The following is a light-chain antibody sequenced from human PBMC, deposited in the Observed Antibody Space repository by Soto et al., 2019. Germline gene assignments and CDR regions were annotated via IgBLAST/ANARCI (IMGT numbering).Light chain of an antibody. CDR2: AAS. CDR3: QQSYSTPRT. CDR1: QSINKY. J-gene: IGKJ1*01. Sequence: DIQMTQSPSSLSASVGDRVTITCRASQSINKYLNWYQQKPGEAPKLLIYAASSSQSGVPSRFSGTESGTDFTLTISGLQPEDFGTYYCQQSYSTPRTFGQGTNVEIK. V-gene: IGKV1-39*01.